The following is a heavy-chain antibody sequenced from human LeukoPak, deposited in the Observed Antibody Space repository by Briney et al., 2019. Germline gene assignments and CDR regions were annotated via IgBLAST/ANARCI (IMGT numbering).Heavy chain of an antibody. CDR1: GYTFTSYG. J-gene: IGHJ4*02. V-gene: IGHV1-18*01. CDR3: ARVPLSDYGDYGAFDY. D-gene: IGHD4-17*01. CDR2: ISAYNGKT. Sequence: ASVEVSCKASGYTFTSYGISWVRQAPGQGLEWMGWISAYNGKTNYAQKLQGRVTMTTDTSTSTAYMELRSLRSDDTAVYYCARVPLSDYGDYGAFDYWGQGTLVTVSS.